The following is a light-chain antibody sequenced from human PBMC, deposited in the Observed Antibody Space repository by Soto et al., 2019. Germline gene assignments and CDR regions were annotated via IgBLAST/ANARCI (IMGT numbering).Light chain of an antibody. CDR3: GTWDSSLSAWV. Sequence: QSVLTQPPSVSAAPGQKVTISCSGSSSNIRNNYVSWYQQLPGTAPKLLIYENNKRPSGIPDRFSGSKSGTSATLGITGLQTGDEADYYCGTWDSSLSAWVFGGGTKVTVL. V-gene: IGLV1-51*02. J-gene: IGLJ3*02. CDR2: ENN. CDR1: SSNIRNNY.